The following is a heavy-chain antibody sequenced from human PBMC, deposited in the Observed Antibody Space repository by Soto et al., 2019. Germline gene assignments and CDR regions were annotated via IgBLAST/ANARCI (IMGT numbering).Heavy chain of an antibody. CDR2: IYYSGST. Sequence: PSETLSLTCTVSGGSISSYYWSWIRQPPGKGLEWIGYIYYSGSTNYNPSLKSRVTISVDTSKNQLSLKLSSVTAADTAVYYCARVTPAGPGVWYAFDIWGQGTMVTVSS. CDR3: ARVTPAGPGVWYAFDI. D-gene: IGHD3-10*01. CDR1: GGSISSYY. J-gene: IGHJ3*02. V-gene: IGHV4-59*01.